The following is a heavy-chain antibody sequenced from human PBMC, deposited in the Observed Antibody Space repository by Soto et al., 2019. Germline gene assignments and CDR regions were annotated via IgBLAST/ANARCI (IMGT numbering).Heavy chain of an antibody. D-gene: IGHD1-1*01. CDR3: ARVNGYYYYGMDV. Sequence: GGSLRLSCAASGFTFSDYYISWIRPAPGAGLEWVSDINSSGSTIYYADSVKGRFTISRDNAKNSLYLQMNSLRAEDTAVYYCARVNGYYYYGMDVWGQGITVTVSS. J-gene: IGHJ6*02. CDR1: GFTFSDYY. V-gene: IGHV3-11*01. CDR2: INSSGSTI.